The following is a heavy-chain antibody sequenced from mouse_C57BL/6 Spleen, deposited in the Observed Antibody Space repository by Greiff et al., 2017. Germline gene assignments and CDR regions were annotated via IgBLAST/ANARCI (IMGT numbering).Heavy chain of an antibody. D-gene: IGHD2-4*01. CDR1: GYTFTDYN. V-gene: IGHV1-22*01. CDR2: INPNNGGT. CDR3: AREDYDAGYYFDY. J-gene: IGHJ2*01. Sequence: VQLKESGPELVKPGASVKMSCKASGYTFTDYNMHWVKQSHGKSLEWIGYINPNNGGTSYNQKFKGKATLTVNKSSSTAYMELRSLTSEDSAVYYCAREDYDAGYYFDYWGQGTTLTVSS.